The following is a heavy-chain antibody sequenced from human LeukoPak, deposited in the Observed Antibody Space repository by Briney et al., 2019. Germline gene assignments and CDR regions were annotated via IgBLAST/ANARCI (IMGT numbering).Heavy chain of an antibody. D-gene: IGHD6-13*01. J-gene: IGHJ6*02. CDR1: GFTFSNYG. CDR2: ISSSGSTI. CDR3: ARARGQQLVPGYYGMDV. V-gene: IGHV3-48*04. Sequence: GGSLRLSCAASGFTFSNYGMHWVRQAPGKGLEWVSYISSSGSTIYYADSVKGRFTISRDNAKNSLYLQMNSLRAEDTAVYYCARARGQQLVPGYYGMDVWGQGTTVTVSS.